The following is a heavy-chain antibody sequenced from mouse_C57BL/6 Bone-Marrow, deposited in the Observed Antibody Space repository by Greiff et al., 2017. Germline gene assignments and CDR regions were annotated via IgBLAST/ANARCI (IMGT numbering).Heavy chain of an antibody. J-gene: IGHJ4*01. D-gene: IGHD1-1*01. CDR3: ASHYYGRSYYAMDY. Sequence: VQLQQSGPGLVQPSQSLSITCTVSGFSLTSYGVHWVRQSPGKGLVWLGVIWSGGSTDYNAAFISKLSISKDNSKSQVFFKMNSLQADDTAIYYCASHYYGRSYYAMDYWGQGTSVTVSS. CDR1: GFSLTSYG. CDR2: IWSGGST. V-gene: IGHV2-2*01.